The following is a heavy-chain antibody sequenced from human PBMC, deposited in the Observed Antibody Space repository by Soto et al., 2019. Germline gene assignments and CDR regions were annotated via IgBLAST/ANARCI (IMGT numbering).Heavy chain of an antibody. CDR3: AKDFGRGQLLGFDS. CDR1: GFSIDDYS. CDR2: ISWNGDRT. Sequence: PGGSLRLSXAASGFSIDDYSMHWVRQAPGKGLEWVSLISWNGDRTYYGDSVKGRFTISRDSSNNSLYLQMNSLRIEDSALYYCAKDFGRGQLLGFDSWGHGTLVTVSS. J-gene: IGHJ4*01. V-gene: IGHV3-43*01. D-gene: IGHD1-26*01.